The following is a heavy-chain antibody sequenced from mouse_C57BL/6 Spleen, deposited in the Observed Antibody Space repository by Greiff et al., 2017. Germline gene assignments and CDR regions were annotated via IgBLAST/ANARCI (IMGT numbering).Heavy chain of an antibody. J-gene: IGHJ4*01. Sequence: VQLQQSGAELVKPGASVKLSCTASGFNIKDYYMHWVKQRTEQGLEWIGRIDPEDGETKYAPKFQSKATITADTSSNTAYLQLSSLTSEDTAVYYCAREYCYPYYYAMDYWGQGTSVTVSS. CDR3: AREYCYPYYYAMDY. V-gene: IGHV14-2*01. D-gene: IGHD2-12*01. CDR1: GFNIKDYY. CDR2: IDPEDGET.